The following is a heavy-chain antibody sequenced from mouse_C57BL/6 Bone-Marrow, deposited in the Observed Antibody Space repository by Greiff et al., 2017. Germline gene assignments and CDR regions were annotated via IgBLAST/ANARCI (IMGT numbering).Heavy chain of an antibody. D-gene: IGHD2-5*01. J-gene: IGHJ2*01. CDR1: GFTFSSYG. V-gene: IGHV5-6*02. CDR3: ARRGYYSNLDY. Sequence: EVMLVESGGDLVKPGGSLKLSCAASGFTFSSYGMSWVRQTPDTRLEWVATISSGGSYTYYPDSVKGRFTISRDNAKNTLYLQMSSLKSEDTAMYYCARRGYYSNLDYWGQGTTLTVSS. CDR2: ISSGGSYT.